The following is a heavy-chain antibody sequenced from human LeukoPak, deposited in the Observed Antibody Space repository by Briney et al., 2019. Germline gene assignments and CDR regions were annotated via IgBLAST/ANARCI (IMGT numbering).Heavy chain of an antibody. CDR1: EFTFSSYN. Sequence: KSGGSLRLSCAASEFTFSSYNMNWVRQAPGKGLEWVSSISSSSKYIYYADSVKGRFTISRDNTNNSVYLQMSSLRVEDTGIYYCASTPLKIQPAAWGQGTLVAVSS. CDR3: ASTPLKIQPAA. D-gene: IGHD5-18*01. CDR2: ISSSSKYI. J-gene: IGHJ4*02. V-gene: IGHV3-21*01.